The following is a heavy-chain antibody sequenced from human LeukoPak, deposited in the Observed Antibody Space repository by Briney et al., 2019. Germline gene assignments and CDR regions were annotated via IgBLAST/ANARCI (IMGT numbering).Heavy chain of an antibody. CDR2: ISGSGGST. J-gene: IGHJ4*02. CDR3: AKATVRGVIYYFDY. Sequence: GGSLRLSCAASGFTFSNDAMTWVRQAPGRGLGWVSAISGSGGSTDYADSVKGRFTISRDNPKNTLYLQMNSLRAEDTAVYYCAKATVRGVIYYFDYWGQGTLVTVSS. D-gene: IGHD3-10*01. V-gene: IGHV3-23*01. CDR1: GFTFSNDA.